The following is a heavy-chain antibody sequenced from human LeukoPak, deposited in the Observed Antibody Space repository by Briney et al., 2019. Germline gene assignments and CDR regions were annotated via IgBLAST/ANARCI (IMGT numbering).Heavy chain of an antibody. Sequence: GGSLRLSCAASGFIFNNYVMHWVRQAPGKGLEYVSAIGGNGDTSYYADSVKGRFTISRDNSKNTVYLQMGSLRTEDMAVYYCATGHEYSYPYWGQGTLVTVSS. CDR2: IGGNGDTS. D-gene: IGHD5-18*01. J-gene: IGHJ4*02. CDR3: ATGHEYSYPY. V-gene: IGHV3-64*02. CDR1: GFIFNNYV.